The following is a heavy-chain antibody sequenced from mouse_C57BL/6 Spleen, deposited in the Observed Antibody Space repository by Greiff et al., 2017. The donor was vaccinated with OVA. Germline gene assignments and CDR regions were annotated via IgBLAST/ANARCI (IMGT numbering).Heavy chain of an antibody. CDR1: GFTFSDYG. Sequence: EVKLVESGGGLVKPGGSLKLSCAASGFTFSDYGMHWIRQAPEKGLEWVAYVSSGSSTIYYADTVKGRFTISRDNAKNTLFLQMTSLRSEDTAMYYCARGSWFAFWGQGTLVTVSA. V-gene: IGHV5-17*01. CDR2: VSSGSSTI. CDR3: ARGSWFAF. J-gene: IGHJ3*01.